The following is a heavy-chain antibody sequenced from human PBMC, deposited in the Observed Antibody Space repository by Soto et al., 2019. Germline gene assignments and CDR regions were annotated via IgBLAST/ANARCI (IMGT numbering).Heavy chain of an antibody. V-gene: IGHV3-23*01. CDR3: AKALVVVTAISGGGGFDK. J-gene: IGHJ3*02. CDR1: GFPFSSYG. D-gene: IGHD2-21*02. CDR2: ISGSDGTT. Sequence: ALILSCAASGFPFSSYGMNWVRQAPGKGLEWVSAISGSDGTTHYADPVRGRFTISRDNSKNTLYLQMNSLRAEDTAVYYCAKALVVVTAISGGGGFDKWGQGTLVTVSS.